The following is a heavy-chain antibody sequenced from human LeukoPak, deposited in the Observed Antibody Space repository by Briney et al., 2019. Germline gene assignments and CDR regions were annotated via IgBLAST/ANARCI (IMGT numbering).Heavy chain of an antibody. CDR2: IKQDGSEK. D-gene: IGHD2-15*01. V-gene: IGHV3-7*03. J-gene: IGHJ4*02. Sequence: QTGGSLRLSCAASGFTFSSYWMSWVRQAPGKGLEWEANIKQDGSEKYYVDSVKGRFTISRDNAKNSLYLQMNGLRAEDTAVYYCARDRVVVVAAYFDYWGQGTLVTVSS. CDR3: ARDRVVVVAAYFDY. CDR1: GFTFSSYW.